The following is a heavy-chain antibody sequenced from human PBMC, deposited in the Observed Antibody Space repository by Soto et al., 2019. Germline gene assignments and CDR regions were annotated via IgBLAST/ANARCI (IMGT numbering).Heavy chain of an antibody. V-gene: IGHV5-51*01. Sequence: GESLKISCKGSGYSFTSYWIGWVRQMPGKGLEWMGIIYPGDSDTRYSPSFQGQVTISADKSISTAYLQWSSLKASDTAMYYCARHVARGWGVVVPAAMPGDYGMDVWGQGTTVTVSS. CDR1: GYSFTSYW. CDR2: IYPGDSDT. D-gene: IGHD2-2*01. CDR3: ARHVARGWGVVVPAAMPGDYGMDV. J-gene: IGHJ6*02.